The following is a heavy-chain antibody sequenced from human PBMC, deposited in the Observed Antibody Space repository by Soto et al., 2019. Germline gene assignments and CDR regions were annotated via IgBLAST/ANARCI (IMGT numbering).Heavy chain of an antibody. V-gene: IGHV1-69*01. Sequence: QVQLVQSGAEVKKPGSSVKVSCKASGGTFSSYAISWVRQAPGQGLEWMGGIIPIFGTANYAQKFQGRVTITADESTSTAYMELSSLRSEDTAVYYCARDTPPAGGNYYYYGMDVWGHGTTVTVSS. CDR2: IIPIFGTA. CDR3: ARDTPPAGGNYYYYGMDV. CDR1: GGTFSSYA. D-gene: IGHD2-8*02. J-gene: IGHJ6*02.